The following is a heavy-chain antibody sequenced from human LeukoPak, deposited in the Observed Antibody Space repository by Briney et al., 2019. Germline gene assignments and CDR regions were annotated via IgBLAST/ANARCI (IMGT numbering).Heavy chain of an antibody. CDR1: GGSFSGYY. V-gene: IGHV4-34*01. CDR2: INHSGST. D-gene: IGHD3-10*01. CDR3: ARRYYYGSGSYSYYFDY. Sequence: SETLSLTCAVYGGSFSGYYWSWIRQPPGKGLEWIGEINHSGSTNYNPSLKSRVTISVDASKNQFSLKLSSVTAADTAVYYCARRYYYGSGSYSYYFDYWGQGTLVTVSS. J-gene: IGHJ4*02.